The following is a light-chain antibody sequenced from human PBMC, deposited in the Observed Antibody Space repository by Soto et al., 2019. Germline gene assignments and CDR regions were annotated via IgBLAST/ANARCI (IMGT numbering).Light chain of an antibody. Sequence: QSALTQPASVSGSPGQSITISCTGTSSDVGGYNYVSWHQQHPGKAPKLMIYEVSNRPSGVSNRFSGSKSGNTASLTISGLQAEDEADYYCSSYTSSSTRGVFGGGTKVTVL. CDR3: SSYTSSSTRGV. CDR2: EVS. J-gene: IGLJ3*02. V-gene: IGLV2-14*01. CDR1: SSDVGGYNY.